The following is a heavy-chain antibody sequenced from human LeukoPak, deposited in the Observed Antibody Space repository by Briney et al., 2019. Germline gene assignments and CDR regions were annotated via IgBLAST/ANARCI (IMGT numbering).Heavy chain of an antibody. CDR2: INPNSGGT. J-gene: IGHJ4*02. CDR3: ASGIAAAGTDYFDY. D-gene: IGHD6-13*01. Sequence: ASVKISCKASGYTFTGYYMHWVRQAPGQGLEWMGWINPNSGGTNYAQKFQGRVTMTRDTSISTAYMELSRLRSDDTAVYYCASGIAAAGTDYFDYWGQGTLVTVSS. V-gene: IGHV1-2*02. CDR1: GYTFTGYY.